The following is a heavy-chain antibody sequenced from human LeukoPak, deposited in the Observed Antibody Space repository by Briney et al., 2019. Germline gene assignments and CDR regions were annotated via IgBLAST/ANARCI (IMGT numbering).Heavy chain of an antibody. D-gene: IGHD3-22*01. CDR3: ARVDDSSVIDY. J-gene: IGHJ4*02. CDR1: GYTFTSYY. Sequence: ASVKVSCKASGYTFTSYYMHWVRQAPGQGLEWMGIINPSGGSTSYAQKFQGRVTISVDTSKNQFSLRLSSVTAADTAVYYCARVDDSSVIDYWGQGTLVTVSS. CDR2: INPSGGST. V-gene: IGHV1-46*01.